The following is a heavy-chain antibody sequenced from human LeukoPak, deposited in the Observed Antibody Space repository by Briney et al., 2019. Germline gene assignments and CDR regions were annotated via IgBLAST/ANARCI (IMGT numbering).Heavy chain of an antibody. Sequence: PSETLSLTCAVYGGSFSGYYWSWIRQPPGKGLEWIGEINHSGSTNYNPSLKSRVTISVDTSKNQFSLKLSSVTAADTAVCYCARRPHSGRYCSGGSCYWFDPWGQGTLVTVSS. CDR3: ARRPHSGRYCSGGSCYWFDP. J-gene: IGHJ5*02. V-gene: IGHV4-34*01. D-gene: IGHD2-15*01. CDR2: INHSGST. CDR1: GGSFSGYY.